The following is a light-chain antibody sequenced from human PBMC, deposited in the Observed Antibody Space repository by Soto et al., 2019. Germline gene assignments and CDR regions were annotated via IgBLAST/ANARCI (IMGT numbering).Light chain of an antibody. J-gene: IGLJ1*01. CDR3: SSYTSSYV. CDR1: SSDVGGYNY. CDR2: DVS. V-gene: IGLV2-14*01. Sequence: QSVLTRPASVSGSPGQSITISCTGTSSDVGGYNYVSWYQQHPGKAPKLMIYDVSNRPSGVSNRFSGSKSGNTASLTISGLQAEDEADYYCSSYTSSYVFGTGTKVTVL.